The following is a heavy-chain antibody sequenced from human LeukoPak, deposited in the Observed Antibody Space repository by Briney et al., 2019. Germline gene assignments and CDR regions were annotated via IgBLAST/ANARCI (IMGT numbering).Heavy chain of an antibody. V-gene: IGHV1-8*01. CDR1: GYTFTSYD. J-gene: IGHJ5*02. CDR3: ARGGGRLRRITYNLYDP. D-gene: IGHD5-12*01. Sequence: ASVKVSCKASGYTFTSYDINWVRQAPGQGLEWMGWMNPNSGNAGYAQKFQGRVTMTRNNSITTAYMELSSLRSRDTAADDCARGGGRLRRITYNLYDPGRRRILVAVSA. CDR2: MNPNSGNA.